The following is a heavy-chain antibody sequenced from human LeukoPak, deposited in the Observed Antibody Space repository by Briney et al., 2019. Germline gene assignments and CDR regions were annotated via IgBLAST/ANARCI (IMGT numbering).Heavy chain of an antibody. V-gene: IGHV1-8*01. D-gene: IGHD2-15*01. Sequence: ASVKVSCKASGYTFTSYDINWVRQATGQGLEWMGWMNPNSGNTGYAQKFQGRVTMTRNTSISTAYMELSSLRSEDTAVYYCARFIYCSGGSCYLPGFDYWGQGTLVTVSS. CDR1: GYTFTSYD. J-gene: IGHJ4*02. CDR2: MNPNSGNT. CDR3: ARFIYCSGGSCYLPGFDY.